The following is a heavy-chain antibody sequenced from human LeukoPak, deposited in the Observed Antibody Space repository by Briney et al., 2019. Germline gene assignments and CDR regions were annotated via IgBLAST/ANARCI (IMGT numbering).Heavy chain of an antibody. V-gene: IGHV1-18*01. D-gene: IGHD3-22*01. CDR3: ARDRTYYYDSSGYYYFDY. CDR1: GYTFTSYG. Sequence: GASVKVSCTASGYTFTSYGISWVRQAPGQGLEWMGWISAYNGNTNYAQKLQGRVTMTTDTSTSTAYMELRSLRSDDTAVYYCARDRTYYYDSSGYYYFDYWGQGTLVTVSS. CDR2: ISAYNGNT. J-gene: IGHJ4*02.